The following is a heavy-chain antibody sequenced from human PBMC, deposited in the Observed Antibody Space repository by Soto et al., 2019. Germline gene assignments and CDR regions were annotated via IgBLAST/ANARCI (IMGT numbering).Heavy chain of an antibody. V-gene: IGHV3-30-3*01. J-gene: IGHJ6*02. CDR3: ASAGYCSGGSCYSERGYYYYGMDV. CDR1: GFTFSSYA. D-gene: IGHD2-15*01. CDR2: ISYDGSNK. Sequence: GGSLRLSCAASGFTFSSYAMHWVRQAPGKXLEWVAVISYDGSNKYYAVSVKGRLTISRDTSKNTLYLQMNSLRAEDTAVYYCASAGYCSGGSCYSERGYYYYGMDVWGQGTTVTGAS.